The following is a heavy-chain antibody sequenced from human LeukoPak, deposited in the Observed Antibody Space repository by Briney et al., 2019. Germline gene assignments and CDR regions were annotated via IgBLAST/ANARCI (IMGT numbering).Heavy chain of an antibody. CDR2: ISSSGSTI. Sequence: GGSLRLSCAASGFTFSDYYMSWLRQAPGKGLEWVSYISSSGSTIYYADSVKGRFTISRDNAKNPLYLQMNSLRAEDTAVYYCARGMSSSGWTHVDYWGQGTLVTVSS. V-gene: IGHV3-11*01. J-gene: IGHJ4*02. D-gene: IGHD6-19*01. CDR1: GFTFSDYY. CDR3: ARGMSSSGWTHVDY.